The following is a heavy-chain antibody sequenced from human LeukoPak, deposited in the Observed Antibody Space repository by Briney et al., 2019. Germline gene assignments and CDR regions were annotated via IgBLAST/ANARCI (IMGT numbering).Heavy chain of an antibody. V-gene: IGHV1-46*01. CDR3: ARQQGLQNLNFDY. D-gene: IGHD4-11*01. J-gene: IGHJ4*02. Sequence: QGRVTMTRDTSTSTVYVELTSLSPEDTAVYYCARQQGLQNLNFDYWGQGALVTVSS.